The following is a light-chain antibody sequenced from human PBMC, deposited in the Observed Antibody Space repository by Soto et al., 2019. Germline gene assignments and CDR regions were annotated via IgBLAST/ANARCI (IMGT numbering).Light chain of an antibody. CDR1: SSDVGAYHY. J-gene: IGLJ3*02. CDR3: CSYAGSYSLM. Sequence: QSVLTQPRSVSGSPGLSVAISCTGTSSDVGAYHYVSWYQHHPGKAPKLMIYDINKRPSGVPDRFSGSKSGNTASLTISGLQAEDEADYYCCSYAGSYSLMFGGGTQLTVL. V-gene: IGLV2-11*01. CDR2: DIN.